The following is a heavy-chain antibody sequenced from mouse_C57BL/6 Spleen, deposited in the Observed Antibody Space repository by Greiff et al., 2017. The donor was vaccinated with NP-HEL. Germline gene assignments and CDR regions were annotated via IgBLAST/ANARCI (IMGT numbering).Heavy chain of an antibody. J-gene: IGHJ1*03. CDR2: ISSGSSTI. V-gene: IGHV5-17*01. CDR3: ARDGSSYGYFDV. D-gene: IGHD1-1*01. Sequence: DVQLQESGGGLVKPGGSLKLSCAASGFTFSDYGMHWVRQAPEKGLEWVAYISSGSSTIYYADTVKGRFTISRDNAKNTLFLQMTSLRSEDTAMYYCARDGSSYGYFDVWGTGTTVTVSS. CDR1: GFTFSDYG.